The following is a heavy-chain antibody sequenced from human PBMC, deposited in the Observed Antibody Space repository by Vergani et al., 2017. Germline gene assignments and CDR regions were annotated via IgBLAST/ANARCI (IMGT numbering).Heavy chain of an antibody. CDR3: ARNYYDSSGYYYFDY. Sequence: QVQLVQSGAEVRKSGASVKVSCKASGYSFTSYGISWVRQAPGQGLEWMGWISAYNGNTNYAQKLQGRLTMTTDTSTSTTYMELRSLRSDDTAVYYCARNYYDSSGYYYFDYWGQGTLVTVSS. V-gene: IGHV1-18*01. CDR1: GYSFTSYG. J-gene: IGHJ4*02. D-gene: IGHD3-22*01. CDR2: ISAYNGNT.